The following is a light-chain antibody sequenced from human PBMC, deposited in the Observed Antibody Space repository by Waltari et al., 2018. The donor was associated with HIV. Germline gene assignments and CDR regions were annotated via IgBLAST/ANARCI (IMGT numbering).Light chain of an antibody. CDR3: LLSYNGVRF. J-gene: IGLJ2*01. CDR1: SGSVARRPF. CDR2: DLE. V-gene: IGLV7-46*01. Sequence: VVAQEPSLTVSPGDTVPLSCSSFSGSVARRPFPYWFQLKPGHAPRTLIYDLEKRHPLTPGRFSGSLDGGRARLTLSGALPEDEAEYFCLLSYNGVRFFGGGTTLTV.